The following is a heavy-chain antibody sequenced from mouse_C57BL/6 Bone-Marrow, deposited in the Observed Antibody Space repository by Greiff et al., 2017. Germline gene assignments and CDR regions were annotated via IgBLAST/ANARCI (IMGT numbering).Heavy chain of an antibody. Sequence: QVQLQQSGAELARPGASVKMSCKASGYTFTSYTMHWVKQRPGQGLEWIGYINPSSGYTKYNQKFKDKATLTADKSSSTAYMQLSSLTSEDSAVYYCARDDGYFDYFDYWGQGTTLTVSS. CDR2: INPSSGYT. CDR1: GYTFTSYT. D-gene: IGHD2-3*01. V-gene: IGHV1-4*01. CDR3: ARDDGYFDYFDY. J-gene: IGHJ2*01.